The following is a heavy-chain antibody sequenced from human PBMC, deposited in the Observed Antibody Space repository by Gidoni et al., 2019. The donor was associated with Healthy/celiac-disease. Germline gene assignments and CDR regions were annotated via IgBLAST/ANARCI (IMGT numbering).Heavy chain of an antibody. J-gene: IGHJ4*02. CDR3: AKADDYGDRTGFDY. D-gene: IGHD4-17*01. Sequence: EVQLVESGGGLVQPGRSLRLSCAASGFTFDDYAMHWVRQAPGKGLEWVSGISWNSGSIGYADSVKGRFTISRDNAKNSLYLQMNSLRAEDTALYYCAKADDYGDRTGFDYWGQGTLVTVSS. CDR2: ISWNSGSI. V-gene: IGHV3-9*01. CDR1: GFTFDDYA.